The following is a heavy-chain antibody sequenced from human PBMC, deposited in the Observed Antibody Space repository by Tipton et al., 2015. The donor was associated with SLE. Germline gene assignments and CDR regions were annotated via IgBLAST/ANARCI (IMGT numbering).Heavy chain of an antibody. CDR3: ARMRGGYNAHH. V-gene: IGHV4-59*01. CDR1: GDSITSDY. Sequence: TLSLTCTVSGDSITSDYWTWIRQPPGRGLEWSGYISYSGGTNYNPSVRSRVSISLDTSKNQFSLKVKSVTTADTAVYYCARMRGGYNAHHWGQGILVTVSS. D-gene: IGHD5-24*01. J-gene: IGHJ5*02. CDR2: ISYSGGT.